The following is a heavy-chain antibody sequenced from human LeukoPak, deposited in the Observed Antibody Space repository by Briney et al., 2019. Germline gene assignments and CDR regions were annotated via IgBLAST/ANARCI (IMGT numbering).Heavy chain of an antibody. CDR3: AKDRWLRYFDWLETPALDY. CDR2: ISYDGSNK. D-gene: IGHD3-9*01. CDR1: GFSVSNNY. V-gene: IGHV3-30*18. Sequence: PGGSLRLSCAASGFSVSNNYMSWVRQAPGKGLEWVAVISYDGSNKYYADSVKGRFTISRDNSKNTLYLQMNSLRAEDTAVYYCAKDRWLRYFDWLETPALDYWGQGTLVTVSS. J-gene: IGHJ4*02.